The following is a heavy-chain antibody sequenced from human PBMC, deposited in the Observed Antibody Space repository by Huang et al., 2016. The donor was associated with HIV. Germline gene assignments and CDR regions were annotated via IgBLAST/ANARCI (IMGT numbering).Heavy chain of an antibody. CDR2: IIPIFGTA. CDR1: GGTFSSYA. D-gene: IGHD3-22*01. J-gene: IGHJ4*02. CDR3: ARARGYYDSSVSYYFDY. V-gene: IGHV1-69*13. Sequence: QVQLVQSGAEVKKPGSSVKVSCKASGGTFSSYAISWVRQAPGQGLEWMGGIIPIFGTANYEQKFQGRVTITADESTSKAYMELSSLRSEDTAVYYWARARGYYDSSVSYYFDYWGQGTLVTVSS.